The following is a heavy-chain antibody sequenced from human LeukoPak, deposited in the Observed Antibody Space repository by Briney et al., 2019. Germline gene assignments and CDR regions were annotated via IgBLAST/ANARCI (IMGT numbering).Heavy chain of an antibody. J-gene: IGHJ4*02. CDR2: INQDGREK. V-gene: IGHV3-7*01. CDR3: AREGFYFFDY. CDR1: GFIFRNYW. Sequence: GGSLRLSCAASGFIFRNYWMSWVRQAPGKGLEWVAIINQDGREKHYVDSVKGRFTIFRDNAKDSVYLQMNSLRAEDSAIYYCAREGFYFFDYWGQGTLVTVSS.